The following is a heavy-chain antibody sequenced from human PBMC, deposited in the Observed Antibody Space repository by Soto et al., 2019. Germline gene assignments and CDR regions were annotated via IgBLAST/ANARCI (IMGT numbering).Heavy chain of an antibody. J-gene: IGHJ4*02. CDR1: GGSLSSGGYY. CDR3: ARSGGYDVLLPAGTH. Sequence: SETLSLTCTVSGGSLSSGGYYWSWIRQHPGKGLEWIGYIYYSGSTYYNPSLKSRVTISVDTSKNQFSLKLSSVTAADTAVYYCARSGGYDVLLPAGTHWGQGTLVTVS. V-gene: IGHV4-31*03. D-gene: IGHD2-2*01. CDR2: IYYSGST.